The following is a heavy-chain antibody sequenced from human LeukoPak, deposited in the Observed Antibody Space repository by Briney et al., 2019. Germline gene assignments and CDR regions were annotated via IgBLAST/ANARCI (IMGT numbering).Heavy chain of an antibody. CDR3: ARDFRDYFFYY. CDR1: GYTFTDYY. J-gene: IGHJ4*02. CDR2: INPNSGDT. V-gene: IGHV1-2*02. Sequence: ASVKVSCKASGYTFTDYYIRWLRQAPGHGLEWMGWINPNSGDTNYAQKFRGRVTMTRDTSTSTAYMELSRLTSDDTAVYYCARDFRDYFFYYWGQGTLVTVSS.